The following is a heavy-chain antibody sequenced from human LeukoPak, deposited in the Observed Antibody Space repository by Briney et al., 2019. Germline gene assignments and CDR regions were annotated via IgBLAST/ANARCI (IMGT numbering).Heavy chain of an antibody. J-gene: IGHJ4*02. V-gene: IGHV5-51*01. Sequence: GESLKISCSGSGYNFSNYWIGWVRQTPGKGLEWMGIIYPGDSDTRYSPSFQGQVTVSADKSISTAYLQWGSLKASGTAMYYCARRGPVSGWFGDWGQGTLVTVSS. CDR2: IYPGDSDT. D-gene: IGHD6-19*01. CDR1: GYNFSNYW. CDR3: ARRGPVSGWFGD.